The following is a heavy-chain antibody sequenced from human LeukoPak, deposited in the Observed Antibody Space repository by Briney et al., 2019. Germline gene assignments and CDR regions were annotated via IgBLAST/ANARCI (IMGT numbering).Heavy chain of an antibody. D-gene: IGHD3-10*01. V-gene: IGHV3-33*01. CDR3: ARGPLDTFGVDA. CDR1: GSTFSTND. Sequence: GGSLRLSCAASGSTFSTNDMHWVRQAPGKGLEWVAAIRHNESIKYYADSVKGRFTISKDNSKTTLYLQMTSLRAEDTALYYCARGPLDTFGVDAWGHGTTVTVSS. J-gene: IGHJ6*02. CDR2: IRHNESIK.